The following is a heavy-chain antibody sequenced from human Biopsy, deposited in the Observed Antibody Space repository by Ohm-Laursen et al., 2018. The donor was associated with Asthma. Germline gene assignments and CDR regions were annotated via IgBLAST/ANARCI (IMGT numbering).Heavy chain of an antibody. CDR2: IYHSGST. J-gene: IGHJ4*02. CDR1: GGSISSGGYS. Sequence: TLSLTCAVSGGSISSGGYSWSWIRQPPGKGLEWIGYIYHSGSTYYNPSLKSRVTISVDRSKNQFSLKLSSATAADTAVYYCARAKDGYNFDYWGQGTLVTVSS. V-gene: IGHV4-30-2*01. CDR3: ARAKDGYNFDY. D-gene: IGHD5-24*01.